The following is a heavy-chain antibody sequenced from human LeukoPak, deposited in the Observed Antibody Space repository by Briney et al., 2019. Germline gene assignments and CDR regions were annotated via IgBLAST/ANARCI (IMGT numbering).Heavy chain of an antibody. CDR3: ARGPGVVVPAARYYFDY. Sequence: PGGSLRLSCAASGFTFSSYWMSWVRQAPGKGLEWVSNIKQDGSEKYYVDSVKGRFTISRDNAKNSLYLQMNSLRAEDTAVYYCARGPGVVVPAARYYFDYWGQGTPVTVSS. D-gene: IGHD2-2*01. CDR2: IKQDGSEK. CDR1: GFTFSSYW. J-gene: IGHJ4*02. V-gene: IGHV3-7*04.